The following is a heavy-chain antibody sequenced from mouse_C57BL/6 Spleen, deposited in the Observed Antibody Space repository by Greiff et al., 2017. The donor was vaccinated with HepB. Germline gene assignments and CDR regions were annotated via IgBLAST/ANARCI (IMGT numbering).Heavy chain of an antibody. J-gene: IGHJ2*01. CDR3: ARGGTAQASEKGYFDY. CDR2: INPSSGYT. D-gene: IGHD3-2*02. CDR1: GYTFTSYW. V-gene: IGHV1-7*01. Sequence: QVHVKQSGAELAKPGASVKLSCKASGYTFTSYWMHWVKQRPGQGLEWIGYINPSSGYTKYNQKFKDKATLTADKSSSTAYMQLSSLTYEDSAVYYGARGGTAQASEKGYFDYWGQGTTLTVSS.